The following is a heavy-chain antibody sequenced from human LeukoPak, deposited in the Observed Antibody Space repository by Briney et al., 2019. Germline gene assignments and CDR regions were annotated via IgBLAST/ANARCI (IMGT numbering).Heavy chain of an antibody. CDR2: IYYSGST. Sequence: SETLSLTCTVSGGSISSSSYYWGWIRQPPGKGLEWIGYIYYSGSTNYNPSLKSRVTISVDTSKDQLSLKMSYVTAADTAVYYCARTIAAAYYYYGLDVWGQGTTVTVSS. D-gene: IGHD6-13*01. CDR1: GGSISSSSYY. V-gene: IGHV4-61*05. CDR3: ARTIAAAYYYYGLDV. J-gene: IGHJ6*02.